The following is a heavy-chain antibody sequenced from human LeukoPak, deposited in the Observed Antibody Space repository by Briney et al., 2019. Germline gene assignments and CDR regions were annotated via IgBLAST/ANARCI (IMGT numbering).Heavy chain of an antibody. D-gene: IGHD3-10*01. CDR2: IYPGDSGT. CDR3: AIPYYYGSGSYCLDY. CDR1: GYSFTSYW. J-gene: IGHJ4*02. Sequence: GESLKISCKGSGYSFTSYWIGWVRQMPGKGLEWMGIIYPGDSGTRYSPSFQGQVTISADKSISTAYLQWSSLKASDTAMYYCAIPYYYGSGSYCLDYWGQGTLVTVSS. V-gene: IGHV5-51*01.